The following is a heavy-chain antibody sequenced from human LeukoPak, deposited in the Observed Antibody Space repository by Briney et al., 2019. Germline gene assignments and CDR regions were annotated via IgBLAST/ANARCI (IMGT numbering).Heavy chain of an antibody. CDR2: IYTSGST. CDR1: GGSISSNY. CDR3: ARGYYDTSGYFLAFFNS. Sequence: SETLSLTCTVSGGSISSNYWSWIRRPAGKGLEWIGRIYTSGSTNYNPSLKSRVTMSVDTSKNQFSLELSSVTAADTAVYYCARGYYDTSGYFLAFFNSWGQGTLVTVSS. J-gene: IGHJ4*02. V-gene: IGHV4-4*07. D-gene: IGHD3-22*01.